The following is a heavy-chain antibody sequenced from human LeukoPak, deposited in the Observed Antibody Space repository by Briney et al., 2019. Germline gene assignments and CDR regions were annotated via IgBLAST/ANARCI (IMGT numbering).Heavy chain of an antibody. CDR2: ISAYNGNT. D-gene: IGHD2-2*01. CDR3: ARGSGWLGYCSSTSCFDFDP. J-gene: IGHJ5*02. V-gene: IGHV1-18*01. Sequence: ASVKVSCKASGYTFTSYGIIWVRQAPGQGLEWMGWISAYNGNTNYAQKLQGRVTMTTDTSTSTAYMELRSLRSDDTAVYYCARGSGWLGYCSSTSCFDFDPWGQGTLVTVSS. CDR1: GYTFTSYG.